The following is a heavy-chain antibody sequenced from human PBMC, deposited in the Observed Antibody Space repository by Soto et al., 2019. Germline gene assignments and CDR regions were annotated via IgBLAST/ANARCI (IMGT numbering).Heavy chain of an antibody. J-gene: IGHJ4*02. V-gene: IGHV1-3*01. CDR1: GFTXNNHF. CDR3: SRDVFYHFRSGSPSHFFDF. D-gene: IGHD3-3*01. Sequence: SXKVSYRTSGFTXNNHFLLLERHAPGQSLEWVGWIHAGNCNKEYSEKFQVRVTLTTDTSASTAYMELSSLRSEDTALYYRSRDVFYHFRSGSPSHFFDFWGQGFLGTVS. CDR2: IHAGNCNK.